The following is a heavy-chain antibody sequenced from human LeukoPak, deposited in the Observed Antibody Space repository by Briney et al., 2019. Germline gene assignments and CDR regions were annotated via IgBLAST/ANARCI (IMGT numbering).Heavy chain of an antibody. CDR1: GGSISSNSYY. CDR2: IYYSGST. J-gene: IGHJ4*02. Sequence: SETLSLTCAVSGGSISSNSYYWGWIRQPPGKGLEWIGSIYYSGSTYYNPSLKSRVTISVDTSKNQFSLKLSSVTAADTAVYYCARRAIYYGSGSYYPYYFDYWGQGTLVTVSS. D-gene: IGHD3-10*01. V-gene: IGHV4-39*07. CDR3: ARRAIYYGSGSYYPYYFDY.